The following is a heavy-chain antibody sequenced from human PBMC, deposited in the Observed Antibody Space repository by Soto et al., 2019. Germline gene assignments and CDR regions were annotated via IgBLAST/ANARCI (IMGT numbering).Heavy chain of an antibody. CDR1: GFPFNDYY. Sequence: GGSLRLSCATSGFPFNDYYMTWIRQAPGKGLEWLSHISPKSTFRNYADSVKGRFTISRDNTESSLFLQMNSLGVDDTAVYSCVRGGGGGLFEHWGQGVLVTVS. V-gene: IGHV3-11*06. CDR2: ISPKSTFR. CDR3: VRGGGGGLFEH. J-gene: IGHJ4*02. D-gene: IGHD2-21*01.